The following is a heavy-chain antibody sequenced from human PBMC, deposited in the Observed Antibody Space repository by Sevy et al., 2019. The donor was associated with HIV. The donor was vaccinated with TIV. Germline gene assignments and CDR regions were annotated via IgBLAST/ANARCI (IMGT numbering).Heavy chain of an antibody. J-gene: IGHJ5*02. D-gene: IGHD2-2*01. V-gene: IGHV4-59*01. CDR1: GGSISSYY. CDR2: IYYSGST. Sequence: SETLSLTCTVSGGSISSYYWSWIRQPPGKGLEWIGYIYYSGSTNYNPSLKSRVTISVDTSKNQFSLKLSSVTAADMAVYYCARVKGYCSSTSCYRVWFDPWGQGTLVTVSS. CDR3: ARVKGYCSSTSCYRVWFDP.